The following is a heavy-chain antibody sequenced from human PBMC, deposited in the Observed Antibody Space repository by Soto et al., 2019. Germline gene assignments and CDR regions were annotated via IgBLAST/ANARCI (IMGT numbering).Heavy chain of an antibody. J-gene: IGHJ5*02. D-gene: IGHD2-15*01. CDR3: ARLLNWFDP. CDR2: IIPNLGIA. V-gene: IGHV1-69*02. CDR1: GCTFSSSP. Sequence: SVKVSCKASGCTFSSSPISWVRQAPGQGLEWMGRIIPNLGIANYAQKFQGRVTITADKSTSTAYMELSSLRSEDTAVYYCARLLNWFDPWGQGTLVTVSS.